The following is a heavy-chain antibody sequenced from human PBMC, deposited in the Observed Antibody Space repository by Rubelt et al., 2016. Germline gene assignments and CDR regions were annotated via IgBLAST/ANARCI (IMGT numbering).Heavy chain of an antibody. CDR2: INHSGST. CDR3: ARLGSSWASDFDY. V-gene: IGHV4-34*01. J-gene: IGHJ4*02. CDR1: GGSFSGYY. D-gene: IGHD6-13*01. Sequence: QVQLQQWGAGLLKPSETLSLTCAVYGGSFSGYYWSWIRQPPGKGLEWIGEINHSGSTNYNPSLKRLCPISVDTSKNHFALKLSSVTAADTAVYYCARLGSSWASDFDYWGQGTLVTVSS.